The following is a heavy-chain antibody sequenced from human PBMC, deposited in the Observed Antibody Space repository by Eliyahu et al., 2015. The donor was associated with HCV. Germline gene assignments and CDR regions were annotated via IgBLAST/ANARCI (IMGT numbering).Heavy chain of an antibody. CDR3: ATDGAEYLRNTFHI. CDR2: KHHGGNT. Sequence: QVQLRESGPGLVKPSQTLSLTCTVSGGSIITGGYYWSWIRRHPGKGLEWIGYKHHGGNTFYNPSLESRVTISVDTSKNQFSLYLTSVTAADTAVYYCATDGAEYLRNTFHIWGQGTMVTVSP. CDR1: GGSIITGGYY. V-gene: IGHV4-31*03. J-gene: IGHJ3*02. D-gene: IGHD2-2*02.